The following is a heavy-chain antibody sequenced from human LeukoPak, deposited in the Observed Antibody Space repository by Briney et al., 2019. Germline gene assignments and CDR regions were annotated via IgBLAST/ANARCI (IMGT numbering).Heavy chain of an antibody. CDR1: GFTFSSYE. Sequence: PGGSLRLSCAASGFTFSSYEMNWVRQAPGKGLEWVSYISSSGSTIYYADSVKGRFTISRDNAKNSLYLQMNSLRAEDTALYYCAREPVVDFYYYSYMDVWGKGTTVTVSS. D-gene: IGHD2-15*01. CDR2: ISSSGSTI. V-gene: IGHV3-48*03. CDR3: AREPVVDFYYYSYMDV. J-gene: IGHJ6*03.